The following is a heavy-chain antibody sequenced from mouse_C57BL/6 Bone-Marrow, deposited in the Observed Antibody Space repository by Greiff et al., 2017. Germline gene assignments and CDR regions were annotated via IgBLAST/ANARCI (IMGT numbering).Heavy chain of an antibody. CDR1: GFSLSTFGMG. CDR2: IWWDDDK. V-gene: IGHV8-8*01. Sequence: QVTLKESGPGILQPSQTLSLTCSFSGFSLSTFGMGVGWIRQPSGKGLEWLAHIWWDDDKYYNPALKSRLTISKDTSKNQVFLKIAHVDTADTATYYCARHYYYGSSYDYAMDYWGQGTSVTVSS. CDR3: ARHYYYGSSYDYAMDY. J-gene: IGHJ4*01. D-gene: IGHD1-1*01.